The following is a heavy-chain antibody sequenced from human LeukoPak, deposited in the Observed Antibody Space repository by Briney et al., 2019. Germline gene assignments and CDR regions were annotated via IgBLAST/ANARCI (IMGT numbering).Heavy chain of an antibody. Sequence: GGSLRLSCAASGFTFSNYWMHWFRQAPGKGLVWVSQIDPDGTSTTYADSVKGRFTISRDNAKNTLYLQMNSLRAEDTAVYYCARGSADPYWGQGTMVTVSS. CDR1: GFTFSNYW. J-gene: IGHJ4*02. CDR3: ARGSADPY. D-gene: IGHD1-26*01. CDR2: IDPDGTST. V-gene: IGHV3-74*01.